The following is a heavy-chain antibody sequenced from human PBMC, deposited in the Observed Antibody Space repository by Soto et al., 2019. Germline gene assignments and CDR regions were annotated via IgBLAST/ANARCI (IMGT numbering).Heavy chain of an antibody. CDR1: GGTFSSYT. Sequence: SVKVSCKASGGTFSSYTISWVRQAPGQGLEWMGRIIPILGIANYAQKFQGRVTITADKSTSTAYMELSSLRSEDTAVYYCARDRLGRYCSGGSCYSIYSAFDIWGQGTMVTVSS. CDR2: IIPILGIA. D-gene: IGHD2-15*01. CDR3: ARDRLGRYCSGGSCYSIYSAFDI. J-gene: IGHJ3*02. V-gene: IGHV1-69*04.